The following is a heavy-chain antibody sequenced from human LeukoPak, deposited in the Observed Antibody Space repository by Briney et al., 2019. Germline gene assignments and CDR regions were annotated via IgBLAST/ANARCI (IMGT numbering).Heavy chain of an antibody. CDR2: ISGYNGNT. J-gene: IGHJ6*02. CDR1: GYMLTSYG. V-gene: IGHV1-18*01. CDR3: ARECRYLSATPYYYGMDV. D-gene: IGHD3-9*01. Sequence: GASVKVSCKASGYMLTSYGISWVRQAPGQGLEWMGWISGYNGNTNYAQKLQDRVTMTTDTSTSTAYMELRSLRSDDTAVYYCARECRYLSATPYYYGMDVWGQGTTVTVSS.